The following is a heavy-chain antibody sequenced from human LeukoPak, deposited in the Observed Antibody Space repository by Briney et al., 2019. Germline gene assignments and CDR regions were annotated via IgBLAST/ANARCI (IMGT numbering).Heavy chain of an antibody. Sequence: MSSGTLSLACAVSGGSISSSNWWSWVRQPPGKGLEWIGEIYHSGSTNYNPSLKSRVTISVDKSKNQFSLKLSSVTAADTAVYYCARFPAVVVTYSYFDYWGQGTLVTVSS. CDR2: IYHSGST. D-gene: IGHD2-21*02. J-gene: IGHJ4*02. CDR1: GGSISSSNW. CDR3: ARFPAVVVTYSYFDY. V-gene: IGHV4-4*02.